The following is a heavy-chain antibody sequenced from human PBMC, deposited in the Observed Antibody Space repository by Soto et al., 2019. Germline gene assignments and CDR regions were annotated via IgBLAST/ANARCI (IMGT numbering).Heavy chain of an antibody. CDR3: ARVSGLLWFGEYKYYGMDV. D-gene: IGHD3-10*01. CDR1: GGSISSGGYY. J-gene: IGHJ6*02. Sequence: SETLSLTCTVSGGSISSGGYYWSWIRQHPGKGLEWIGYIYYNGSTYYNPSLESRVTISVDTSKNQFSLKLSSVTAADTAVYYCARVSGLLWFGEYKYYGMDVWGQGTTVTVSS. V-gene: IGHV4-31*03. CDR2: IYYNGST.